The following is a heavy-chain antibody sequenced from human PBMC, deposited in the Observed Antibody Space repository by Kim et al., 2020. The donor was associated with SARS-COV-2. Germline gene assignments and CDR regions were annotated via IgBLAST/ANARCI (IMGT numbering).Heavy chain of an antibody. J-gene: IGHJ4*02. Sequence: GGSLRLSCAASGFTFSSYGMHWVRQAPGKGLEWVAVISYDGSNKYYADSVKGRFTISRDNSKNTLYLQMNSLRAEDTAVYYCAKDWDDILTGYYDPVNDFDYWGQGTLVTVSS. V-gene: IGHV3-30*18. CDR1: GFTFSSYG. CDR3: AKDWDDILTGYYDPVNDFDY. D-gene: IGHD3-9*01. CDR2: ISYDGSNK.